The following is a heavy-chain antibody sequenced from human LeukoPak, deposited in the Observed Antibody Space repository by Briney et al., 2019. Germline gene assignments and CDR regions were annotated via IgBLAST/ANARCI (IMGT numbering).Heavy chain of an antibody. J-gene: IGHJ5*02. CDR2: IIPILGIA. D-gene: IGHD2-15*01. V-gene: IGHV1-69*04. CDR3: ATEVEGSGSGFDP. CDR1: GGTFSSYA. Sequence: GASVKVSCEASGGTFSSYAISWVRQAPGQGLEWMGRIIPILGIANYAQKFQGRVTITADKSTSTAYMELSSLRSEDTAVYYCATEVEGSGSGFDPWGQGTLVTVSS.